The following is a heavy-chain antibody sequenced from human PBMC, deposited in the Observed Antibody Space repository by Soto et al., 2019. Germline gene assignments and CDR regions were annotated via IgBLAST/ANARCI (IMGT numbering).Heavy chain of an antibody. CDR2: ILPILGIA. J-gene: IGHJ3*02. CDR1: GGTFSSYT. D-gene: IGHD4-17*01. CDR3: ARDDYGDYFFAFDI. V-gene: IGHV1-69*02. Sequence: QVQLVQSGAEVKKPGSSVKVSCKASGGTFSSYTISWVRQAPGQGLEWMGRILPILGIANYAQKFQGRVTITADKSTSTAYMELSSLRSEDTAVYYCARDDYGDYFFAFDIWGKGTMVTVSS.